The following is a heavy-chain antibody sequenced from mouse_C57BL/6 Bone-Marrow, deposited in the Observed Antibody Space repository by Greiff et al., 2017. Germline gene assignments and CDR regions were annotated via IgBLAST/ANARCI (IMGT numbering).Heavy chain of an antibody. CDR1: GYTFTSYW. CDR3: ALSGSSPLAY. V-gene: IGHV1-55*01. Sequence: VQLQQPGAELVKPGASVKMSCKASGYTFTSYWITWVKHRPGPGLEWIWDIYPGSGSTNYNEKFTSKATLTVDTSSSTAYMQLSSLTSGDSSVYYCALSGSSPLAYWGQGTLVTVSA. D-gene: IGHD1-1*01. CDR2: IYPGSGST. J-gene: IGHJ3*01.